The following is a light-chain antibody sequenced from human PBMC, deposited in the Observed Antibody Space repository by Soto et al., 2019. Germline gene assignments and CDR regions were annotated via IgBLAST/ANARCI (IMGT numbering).Light chain of an antibody. J-gene: IGLJ1*01. CDR2: EVT. Sequence: QSALTQPASVSGSPGQSITISCTGTISVIGGYEYVSWYQQHPGKAPRLMIYEVTYRPSGVSNRFSGSKSGSTASLTISGLQAEDEADYYCSSYTDSSTLGLYVFGTGTKVTVL. V-gene: IGLV2-14*01. CDR1: ISVIGGYEY. CDR3: SSYTDSSTLGLYV.